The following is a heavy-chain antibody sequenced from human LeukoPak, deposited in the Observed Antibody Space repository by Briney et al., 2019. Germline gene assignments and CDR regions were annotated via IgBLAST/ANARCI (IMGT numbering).Heavy chain of an antibody. Sequence: PSQTLSLTCTVSGDSITRGGDYWSWVRQHPGEGLEWIGYIHKSGNTNHIPSLRSRVTMSLDTSKNQISLRLSSVSAADTAVYYCTRTSNVHGGFYMDVWGKGTTVTVSS. D-gene: IGHD3-10*01. CDR2: IHKSGNT. J-gene: IGHJ6*03. CDR3: TRTSNVHGGFYMDV. CDR1: GDSITRGGDY. V-gene: IGHV4-31*03.